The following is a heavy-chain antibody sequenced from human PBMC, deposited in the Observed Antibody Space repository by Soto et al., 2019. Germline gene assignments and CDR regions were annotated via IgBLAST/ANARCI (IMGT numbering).Heavy chain of an antibody. CDR1: GFTFSSSA. D-gene: IGHD3-10*01. Sequence: SVKVSCKTSGFTFSSSAVHWVRQARGHRLQWIGWIDVGSGNANYAQMLQERVTISRDMSTSTAYMELSSLRPEDTAVYYCARDKFFGGVNNYYWYGMDVWGQGTTVTVSS. CDR2: IDVGSGNA. J-gene: IGHJ6*02. V-gene: IGHV1-58*01. CDR3: ARDKFFGGVNNYYWYGMDV.